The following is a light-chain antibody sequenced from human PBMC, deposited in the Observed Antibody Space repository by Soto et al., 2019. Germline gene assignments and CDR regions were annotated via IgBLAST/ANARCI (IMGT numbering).Light chain of an antibody. Sequence: DIQMTQSPSTRSASVGDRVTITCRASQNINSWLAWYQQKPGKAPQLLIYKASNLESGVPSRFSGSGSGTDFTLTISSLQPDDFATYYCQQYNTYWTFGQGTKVEIK. V-gene: IGKV1-5*03. CDR1: QNINSW. CDR3: QQYNTYWT. CDR2: KAS. J-gene: IGKJ1*01.